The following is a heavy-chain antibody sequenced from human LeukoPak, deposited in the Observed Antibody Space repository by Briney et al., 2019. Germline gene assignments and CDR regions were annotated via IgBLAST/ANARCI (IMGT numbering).Heavy chain of an antibody. J-gene: IGHJ4*02. CDR3: ATGYYEPFEK. D-gene: IGHD3-22*01. Sequence: SETLSLTCTVSGGSICIYYWNWIRQPPGKGPEWIGCISDTGTTKYNPAFKSRVTISVDTSKNQFSLKLTSVTAADTAVYFCATGYYEPFEKWGQGTLVSVSS. CDR2: ISDTGTT. V-gene: IGHV4-59*01. CDR1: GGSICIYY.